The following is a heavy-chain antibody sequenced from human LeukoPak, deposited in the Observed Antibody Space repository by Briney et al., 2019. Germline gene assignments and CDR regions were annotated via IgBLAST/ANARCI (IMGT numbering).Heavy chain of an antibody. D-gene: IGHD3-22*01. CDR2: ISGSGGRT. J-gene: IGHJ3*02. CDR3: AKVLVYDRSGDDAFDI. CDR1: GFTFSSYA. Sequence: GGSLRLSCAASGFTFSSYAMSWVRQAPGKGLEWVSAISGSGGRTYYADSVKGRFTISRYNSKNTLYLQMNRLRAEDTAVYYCAKVLVYDRSGDDAFDIWGQGTMVTVSS. V-gene: IGHV3-23*01.